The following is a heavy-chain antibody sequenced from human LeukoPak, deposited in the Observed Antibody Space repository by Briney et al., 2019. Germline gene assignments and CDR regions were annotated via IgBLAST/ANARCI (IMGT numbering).Heavy chain of an antibody. CDR3: ASAVPPDS. Sequence: SSETLSLTCSVSGGSSSTYYRTWIRQPAGKGREWIGRMHNSGSTRYNPSLKSRVTMSLDTSKNQFSLPLRSLPATATAVYDCASAVPPDSWGQGTLVIVSS. J-gene: IGHJ4*02. CDR2: MHNSGST. V-gene: IGHV4-4*07. CDR1: GGSSSTYY.